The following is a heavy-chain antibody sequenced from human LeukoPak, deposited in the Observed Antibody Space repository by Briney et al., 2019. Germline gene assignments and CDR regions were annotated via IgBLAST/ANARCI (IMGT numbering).Heavy chain of an antibody. V-gene: IGHV1-69*04. Sequence: SVKVSCKASGGTFSSYAISWVRQAPGQGLEWMGRIIPILGIANYAQKFQGRVTITADKSTSTAYMELSSLRSEDTAVYYCARGGYCSGGSCYPAYYFDYWGQGTLVTVSS. CDR1: GGTFSSYA. D-gene: IGHD2-15*01. CDR3: ARGGYCSGGSCYPAYYFDY. CDR2: IIPILGIA. J-gene: IGHJ4*02.